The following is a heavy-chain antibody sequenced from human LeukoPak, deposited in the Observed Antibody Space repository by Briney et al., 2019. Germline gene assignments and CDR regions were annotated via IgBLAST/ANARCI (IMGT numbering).Heavy chain of an antibody. CDR3: ATGTFLHYFDC. V-gene: IGHV3-30*03. Sequence: GGSLRLSCAASGFTFSNYGMHWVRQAPGKGLEWVAVVSYDGSDRYYVDSVKGRFTISRDNSRNTLFLQLNSLRAEDTAMYYCATGTFLHYFDCWGQGALVTVSS. CDR1: GFTFSNYG. D-gene: IGHD3-3*01. CDR2: VSYDGSDR. J-gene: IGHJ4*02.